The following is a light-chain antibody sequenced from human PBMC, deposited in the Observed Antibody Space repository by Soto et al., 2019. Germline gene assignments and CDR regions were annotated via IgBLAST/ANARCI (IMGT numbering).Light chain of an antibody. CDR2: AAS. V-gene: IGKV1-8*01. J-gene: IGKJ1*01. Sequence: AIRMTQSPSSLSASTGDRVTITCRASQGISSYLAWYQQKPGKAPKLLIYAASTLQSGVPSRFSGSGSGTDFTLTISCLQSEDFATYYCRQYYSYPDTFGQGTKVEIK. CDR3: RQYYSYPDT. CDR1: QGISSY.